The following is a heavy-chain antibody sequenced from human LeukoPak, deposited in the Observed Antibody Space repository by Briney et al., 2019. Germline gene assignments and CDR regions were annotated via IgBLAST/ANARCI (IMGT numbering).Heavy chain of an antibody. CDR3: ARVGSGSRPFDY. J-gene: IGHJ4*02. V-gene: IGHV3-21*01. CDR1: EFTFNNYG. Sequence: GGSLRLSCAASEFTFNNYGMSWVRQAPGKVLEWVSSISSSSTYIFYADSVKGRFTISRDDAKNSLYLQMNSLRAEDTAVYYCARVGSGSRPFDYWGQGTLVTVSS. D-gene: IGHD1-26*01. CDR2: ISSSSTYI.